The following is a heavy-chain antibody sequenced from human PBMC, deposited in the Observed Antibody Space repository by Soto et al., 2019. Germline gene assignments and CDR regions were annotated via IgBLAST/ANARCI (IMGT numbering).Heavy chain of an antibody. J-gene: IGHJ4*02. V-gene: IGHV4-61*01. Sequence: SETLQLTCAVSRGSGSRGSYYWSWILHPPGNGLEWIGYIYSSGSTNYNPSLKSRVTISVDTSKNPFSLKLSSVTAADTAVYYCACMVRGATAIDYRGQGSLDTVS. CDR1: RGSGSRGSYY. D-gene: IGHD3-10*01. CDR3: ACMVRGATAIDY. CDR2: IYSSGST.